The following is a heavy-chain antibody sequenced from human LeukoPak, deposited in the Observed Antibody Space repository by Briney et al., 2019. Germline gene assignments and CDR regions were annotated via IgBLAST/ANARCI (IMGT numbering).Heavy chain of an antibody. CDR2: ISGYNGNT. CDR1: TYTFTIYG. V-gene: IGHV1-18*01. D-gene: IGHD5-12*01. Sequence: ASVKVSFTASTYTFTIYGISWVRQAPGQGLEWMGWISGYNGNTNYAQKFLGRVSITADTATSTAYMELRSLTSDETAMYYCARSGRGTYYYFDLWGQGTLVTVSS. CDR3: ARSGRGTYYYFDL. J-gene: IGHJ4*02.